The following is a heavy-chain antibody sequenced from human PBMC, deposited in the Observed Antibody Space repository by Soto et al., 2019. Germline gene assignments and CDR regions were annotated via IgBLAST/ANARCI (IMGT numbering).Heavy chain of an antibody. D-gene: IGHD6-13*01. CDR3: ARSGIAAAGTDYFDY. J-gene: IGHJ4*02. CDR1: GGSISSYY. CDR2: IYYSGST. Sequence: SETLSLTCTVSGGSISSYYWSWIRQPPGKGLEWIGYIYYSGSTNYNPSLKSRVTISVDTSKNQFSLKLSSVTAADTAVYYCARSGIAAAGTDYFDYWGQGTLVTVSS. V-gene: IGHV4-59*01.